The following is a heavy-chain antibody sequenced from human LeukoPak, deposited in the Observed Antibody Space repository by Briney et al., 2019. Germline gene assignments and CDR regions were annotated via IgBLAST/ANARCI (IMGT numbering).Heavy chain of an antibody. CDR1: GFTFSTYS. CDR3: ARTSNTVTTGASYFDY. Sequence: GGSLRLSCAASGFTFSTYSMNWVRQAPGKGLEWVSFISSSSTYMYYADSMKGRFTISRDNAKNSLYLQMNSLRAEDAAVYYCARTSNTVTTGASYFDYWGQGILVTVSS. J-gene: IGHJ4*02. D-gene: IGHD4-17*01. V-gene: IGHV3-21*01. CDR2: ISSSSTYM.